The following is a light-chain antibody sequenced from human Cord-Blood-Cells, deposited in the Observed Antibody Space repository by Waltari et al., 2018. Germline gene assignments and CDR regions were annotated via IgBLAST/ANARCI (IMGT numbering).Light chain of an antibody. V-gene: IGLV1-40*01. CDR3: QSYDSSLSGSV. CDR1: SSTTGAGYD. J-gene: IGLJ2*01. CDR2: GNS. Sequence: QSVLTQPPSVSGAPGQRVPISCTGSSSTTGAGYDVIGDQQLPGTAPKLLIYGNSNRPSGVPDRFSGSKSGTSASLAITGLQAEDEADYYCQSYDSSLSGSVFGGGTKLTVL.